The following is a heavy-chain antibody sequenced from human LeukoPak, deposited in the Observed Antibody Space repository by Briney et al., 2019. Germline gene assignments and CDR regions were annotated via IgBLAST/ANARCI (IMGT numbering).Heavy chain of an antibody. D-gene: IGHD2-2*01. CDR1: GFIFSNYG. CDR3: AKGLGPSAPNGRVFDF. V-gene: IGHV3-23*01. Sequence: GGSLRLSCAASGFIFSNYGMSWVRLAPGKGLEWVSIITDSSDDTKHADSVRGRFTISRDNSKNILYLQMNSLRVEDTAVYFCAKGLGPSAPNGRVFDFWGQGTLVTVSS. CDR2: ITDSSDDT. J-gene: IGHJ4*02.